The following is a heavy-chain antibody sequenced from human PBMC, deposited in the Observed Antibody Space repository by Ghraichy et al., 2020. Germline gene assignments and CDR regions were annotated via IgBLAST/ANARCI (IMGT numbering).Heavy chain of an antibody. J-gene: IGHJ4*02. D-gene: IGHD3-3*01. CDR3: ARSITIFGVVIPPAFDY. CDR1: GFTFSDYY. Sequence: GGSLRLSCAASGFTFSDYYMSWIRQAPGKGLEWVSYISSSGSTIYYADSVKGRFTISRDNAKNSLYLQMNSLRAEDTAVYYCARSITIFGVVIPPAFDYWGQGTLVTVSS. V-gene: IGHV3-11*04. CDR2: ISSSGSTI.